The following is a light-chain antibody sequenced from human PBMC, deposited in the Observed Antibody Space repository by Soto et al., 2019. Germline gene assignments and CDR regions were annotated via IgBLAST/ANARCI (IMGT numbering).Light chain of an antibody. V-gene: IGKV3-20*01. CDR3: QQYDNSPFT. Sequence: EIVLTQSPGTLSLSPGERATLSCRASQSVSSSYLAWYQQKPGQAPRLLIYGASRRATGVPDRFSGSGSGTDFTLTISGLEPEDFAIYYCQQYDNSPFTFGQGTRLDIK. J-gene: IGKJ5*01. CDR2: GAS. CDR1: QSVSSSY.